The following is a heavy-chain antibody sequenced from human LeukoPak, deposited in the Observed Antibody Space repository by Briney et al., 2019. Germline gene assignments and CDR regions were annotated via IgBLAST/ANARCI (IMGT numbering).Heavy chain of an antibody. Sequence: PSETLSLTCTVSGGSISSYYWSWIRQPPGKGLEWIGYIYYSGSTNYNPSLKSRVTISVDTSKNQFSLKLSSVTAADTAVYYCASDDFWSGYPEYWGQGTLVTVSS. J-gene: IGHJ4*02. V-gene: IGHV4-59*12. CDR1: GGSISSYY. CDR3: ASDDFWSGYPEY. D-gene: IGHD3-3*01. CDR2: IYYSGST.